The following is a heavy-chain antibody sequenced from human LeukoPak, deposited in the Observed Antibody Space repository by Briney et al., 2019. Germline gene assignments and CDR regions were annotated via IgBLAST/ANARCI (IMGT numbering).Heavy chain of an antibody. D-gene: IGHD6-13*01. J-gene: IGHJ4*02. CDR3: ARQTLQRRWYSSSWYNKYYFDY. CDR2: IYHSGST. CDR1: GYSISSGYY. Sequence: SETLSLTCTVSGYSISSGYYWGWIRQPPGKGLEWIGSIYHSGSTYYNPSLKSRVTTSVDTSKNQFSLKLSSVTAADTAVYYCARQTLQRRWYSSSWYNKYYFDYWGQGTLVTVSS. V-gene: IGHV4-38-2*02.